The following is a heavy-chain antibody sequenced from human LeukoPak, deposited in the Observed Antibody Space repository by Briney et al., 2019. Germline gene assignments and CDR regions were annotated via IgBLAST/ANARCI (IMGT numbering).Heavy chain of an antibody. CDR1: GFTFDDYV. Sequence: QPGRSLRLSCAASGFTFDDYVMHRVRQAPGKGLEWVSGISGSGGSTYYADSVKGRFTISRDNSKNTLYLQMNSLRAEDTAVYYCAKPQYSRMYYYYGMDVWGQGTTVTVSS. CDR2: ISGSGGST. J-gene: IGHJ6*02. V-gene: IGHV3-23*01. D-gene: IGHD5-18*01. CDR3: AKPQYSRMYYYYGMDV.